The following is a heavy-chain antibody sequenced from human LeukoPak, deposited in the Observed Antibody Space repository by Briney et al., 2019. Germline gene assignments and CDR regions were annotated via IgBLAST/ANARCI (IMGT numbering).Heavy chain of an antibody. CDR2: IYYSGST. CDR3: ARRRGYSGYGYYFDY. D-gene: IGHD5-12*01. Sequence: PSETLSLPCTVSGGSISSSSYYWGWIRQPPGKGLEWIGSIYYSGSTYYNPSLKSRVTISVDTSKNQFSLKLSSVTAADAAVYYCARRRGYSGYGYYFDYWGQGTLVTVSS. CDR1: GGSISSSSYY. J-gene: IGHJ4*02. V-gene: IGHV4-39*01.